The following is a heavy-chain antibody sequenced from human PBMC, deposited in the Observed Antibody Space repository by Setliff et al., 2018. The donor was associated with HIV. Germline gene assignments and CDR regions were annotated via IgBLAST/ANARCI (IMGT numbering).Heavy chain of an antibody. CDR3: ARTMLRGVLALDS. V-gene: IGHV4-31*03. CDR2: IFYSGST. Sequence: SETLSLTCSVSGGSISSGSYYWSWIRQHPGKGLEWIGYIFYSGSTTYNPSLKSRLTISIDTSKNRFSLKLKSVTAADTAVYYCARTMLRGVLALDSWGQGTLVTVSS. J-gene: IGHJ4*02. D-gene: IGHD3-10*01. CDR1: GGSISSGSYY.